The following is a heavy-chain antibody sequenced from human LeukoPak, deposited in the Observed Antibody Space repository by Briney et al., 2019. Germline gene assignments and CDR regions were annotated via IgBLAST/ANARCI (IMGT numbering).Heavy chain of an antibody. J-gene: IGHJ4*02. CDR2: INPNSGGT. CDR1: GYTFTGYY. V-gene: IGHV1-2*02. D-gene: IGHD6-19*01. CDR3: ARDYRYSSGWYDY. Sequence: ASVKVSCEASGYTFTGYYMHWVRQAPGQGLEWMGWINPNSGGTNYAQKFQGRVTMTRDTSISTAYMELSRLRSDDTAVYYCARDYRYSSGWYDYWGQGTLVTVSS.